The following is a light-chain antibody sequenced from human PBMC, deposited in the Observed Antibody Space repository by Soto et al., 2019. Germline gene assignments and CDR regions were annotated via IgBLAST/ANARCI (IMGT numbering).Light chain of an antibody. J-gene: IGKJ1*01. CDR1: QSVSSSY. Sequence: EIVLTQSPGTLSLSPGERATLSCRASQSVSSSYLAWYQQKPGQAPRLLIYGASSRATGIPDRFSGSGSGTDFTLTISRLEPEDFAVHYCQQYRSSPATFGQGTKVEIK. V-gene: IGKV3-20*01. CDR3: QQYRSSPAT. CDR2: GAS.